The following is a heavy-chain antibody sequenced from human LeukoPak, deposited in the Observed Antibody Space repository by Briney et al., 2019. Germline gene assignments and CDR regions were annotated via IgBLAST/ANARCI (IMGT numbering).Heavy chain of an antibody. CDR3: ARVVVAAATRGIYYFDY. CDR1: GASLSTSPYY. J-gene: IGHJ4*02. D-gene: IGHD2-15*01. Sequence: SETLSLTCSVSGASLSTSPYYWGWIRQPPGKGLEWIGNIYYTGSTYYNVSLNSRVTISIDTSKNQFSLKLSSVTAADTAVYYCARVVVAAATRGIYYFDYWGQGTLVTVSS. V-gene: IGHV4-39*07. CDR2: IYYTGST.